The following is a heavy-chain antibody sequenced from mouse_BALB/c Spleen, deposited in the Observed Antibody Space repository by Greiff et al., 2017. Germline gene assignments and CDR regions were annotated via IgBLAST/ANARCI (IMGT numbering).Heavy chain of an antibody. CDR1: GDSITSGY. J-gene: IGHJ4*01. V-gene: IGHV3-8*02. CDR2: ISYSGST. CDR3: ARSLPITTVVARGDYYAMDY. D-gene: IGHD1-1*01. Sequence: EVQRVESGPSLVKPSQTLSLTCSVTGDSITSGYWNWIRKFPGNKLEYMGYISYSGSTYYNPSLKSRISITRDTSKNQYYLQLNSVTTEDTATYYCARSLPITTVVARGDYYAMDYWGQGTSVTVSS.